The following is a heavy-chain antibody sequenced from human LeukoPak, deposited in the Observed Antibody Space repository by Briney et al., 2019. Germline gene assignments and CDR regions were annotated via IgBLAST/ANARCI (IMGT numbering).Heavy chain of an antibody. Sequence: SETLSLTCTVSGGSLSSYYWSWVRQPPGKGREGVGYIYYSGSTNYNPSLTSRVTISVDKSKNQFSLKVSSVTAADTAVYYCARGGWGYYYSGMDVWGQGTTVTVSS. CDR3: ARGGWGYYYSGMDV. CDR1: GGSLSSYY. D-gene: IGHD6-19*01. V-gene: IGHV4-59*01. J-gene: IGHJ6*02. CDR2: IYYSGST.